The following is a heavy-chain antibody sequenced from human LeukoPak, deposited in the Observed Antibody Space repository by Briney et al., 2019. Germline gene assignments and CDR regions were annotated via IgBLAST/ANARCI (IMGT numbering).Heavy chain of an antibody. CDR1: GYTFTSYY. Sequence: ASVTVSCTASGYTFTSYYIHWVRQAPGQGLEWMGRINPNSGGTNYAQKFQGRVTMTRDTSISTAYMELSRLRSDETAVYYCARAALWFGELLDGMDVWGQGTTVTVSS. J-gene: IGHJ6*02. CDR3: ARAALWFGELLDGMDV. V-gene: IGHV1-2*06. D-gene: IGHD3-10*01. CDR2: INPNSGGT.